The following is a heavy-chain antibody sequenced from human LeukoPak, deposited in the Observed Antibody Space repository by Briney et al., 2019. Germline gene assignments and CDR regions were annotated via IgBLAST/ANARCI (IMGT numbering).Heavy chain of an antibody. D-gene: IGHD6-13*01. CDR1: GYTFTGYY. CDR3: ARVRGSSSWYYFDY. Sequence: ASVKVSCKASGYTFTGYYMHWVRQAPGQGLEWMGWINPNSGGTNYAQKFQGRVTMTRDTSISTAYMELSRLRSDDTAVYHCARVRGSSSWYYFDYWGQGTLVTVSS. V-gene: IGHV1-2*02. CDR2: INPNSGGT. J-gene: IGHJ4*02.